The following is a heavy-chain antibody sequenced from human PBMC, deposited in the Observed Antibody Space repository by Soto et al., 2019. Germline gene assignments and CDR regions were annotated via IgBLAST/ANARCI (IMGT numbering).Heavy chain of an antibody. V-gene: IGHV3-74*01. J-gene: IGHJ4*02. D-gene: IGHD3-22*01. CDR2: INSDGSST. Sequence: EVQLVESGGGLVQPGGSLRLSCAASGLTFSTYGMHWVRQPPGRGRWWVSRINSDGSSTSYADSVKGRFTISRDNAKNTLYLQMNSLRAEDTAVYYCARDSNYYDSSGPGDYWGQGTLVTVSS. CDR3: ARDSNYYDSSGPGDY. CDR1: GLTFSTYG.